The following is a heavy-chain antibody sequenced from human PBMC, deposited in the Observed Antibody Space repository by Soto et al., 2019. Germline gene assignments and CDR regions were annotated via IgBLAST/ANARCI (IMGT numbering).Heavy chain of an antibody. CDR1: GYTFTSYA. CDR3: ARQDGLARYYFDY. D-gene: IGHD6-6*01. CDR2: INAGNSDT. Sequence: ASVKVSCKASGYTFTSYAMHWVRQAPGQRLEWMGWINAGNSDTTYSQKFQGRVTITSDTSASTAYMELTSLRSEDTAVYYCARQDGLARYYFDYWGQGTLVTVSS. V-gene: IGHV1-3*01. J-gene: IGHJ4*02.